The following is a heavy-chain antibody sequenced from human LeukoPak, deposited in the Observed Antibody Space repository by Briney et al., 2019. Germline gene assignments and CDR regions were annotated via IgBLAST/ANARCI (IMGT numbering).Heavy chain of an antibody. Sequence: KSSETLSLTCTVSGYSISSGHYWGWIRQPPGKGLEWIGSMYHSGSTYYNPPLKSRVTISEDTSKNQFSLKLRSVTAADTAVYYCARVIAAAGTFWFDPWGQGTLVTVSS. V-gene: IGHV4-38-2*02. J-gene: IGHJ5*02. CDR3: ARVIAAAGTFWFDP. D-gene: IGHD6-13*01. CDR2: MYHSGST. CDR1: GYSISSGHY.